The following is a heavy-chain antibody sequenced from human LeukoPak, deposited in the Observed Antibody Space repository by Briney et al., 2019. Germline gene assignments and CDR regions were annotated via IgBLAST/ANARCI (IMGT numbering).Heavy chain of an antibody. CDR3: ARGGSGWNYYYYYMDV. J-gene: IGHJ6*03. CDR2: IYYSGST. CDR1: GGSISSYY. D-gene: IGHD6-19*01. V-gene: IGHV4-59*08. Sequence: SETLSLTCTVSGGSISSYYWSWLRQPPGKGLEWIGYIYYSGSTNHNPSLKSRVTISVDTSKNQFSLKLSSVTAADTAVYYCARGGSGWNYYYYYMDVWGKGTTVTISS.